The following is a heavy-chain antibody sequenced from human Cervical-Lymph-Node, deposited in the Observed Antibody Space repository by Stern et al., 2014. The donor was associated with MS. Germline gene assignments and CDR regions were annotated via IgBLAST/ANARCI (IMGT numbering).Heavy chain of an antibody. CDR3: ARGPLMRGWFDP. J-gene: IGHJ5*02. CDR2: INPSGGSA. V-gene: IGHV1-46*01. CDR1: EDTFTTYY. Sequence: QVQLVESGAEVRKPGASVRVSCKTSEDTFTTYYVHWVRKAPGQGLQWMGIINPSGGSANYAQKFQGRVTMTRDTSTSTVFMELSSLTSEDTAVYYCARGPLMRGWFDPWGQGTLVTVS.